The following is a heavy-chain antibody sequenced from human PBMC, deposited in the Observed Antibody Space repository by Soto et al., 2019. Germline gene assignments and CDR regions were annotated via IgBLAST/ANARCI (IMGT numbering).Heavy chain of an antibody. CDR1: GFTFSPYS. D-gene: IGHD3-22*01. CDR3: AKNPGYYYDSTGYHFDY. Sequence: PGGSLRLSCAASGFTFSPYSMNWVHQAPGKGLEWVSAISYGGGTTYYADSVKGRFTISRDNSKNTLYLQMNSLRAEDTAVYYCAKNPGYYYDSTGYHFDYWGQGTLVTVSS. V-gene: IGHV3-23*01. J-gene: IGHJ4*02. CDR2: ISYGGGTT.